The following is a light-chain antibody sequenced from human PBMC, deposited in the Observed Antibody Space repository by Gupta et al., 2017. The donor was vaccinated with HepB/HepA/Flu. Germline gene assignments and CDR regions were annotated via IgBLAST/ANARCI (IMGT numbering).Light chain of an antibody. V-gene: IGLV4-69*01. J-gene: IGLJ3*02. CDR1: SGPSSYP. CDR2: VSTDGSH. Sequence: QLVLTQSPSASASLGTSVKLTCTLNSGPSSYPIAWHQQQPEKGPRYLMKVSTDGSHTKGDVSPDRFSGSSSGAERYLTISSLQSEDEADYYCQTWGTDMPVFGGGTKLTVL. CDR3: QTWGTDMPV.